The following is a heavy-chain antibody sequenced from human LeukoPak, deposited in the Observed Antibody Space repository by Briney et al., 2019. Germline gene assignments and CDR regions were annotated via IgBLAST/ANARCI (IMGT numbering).Heavy chain of an antibody. D-gene: IGHD3-22*01. CDR3: ARVRDYYDGSVYYFLDF. CDR1: GDSVSSNTAA. J-gene: IGHJ4*02. CDR2: TYCRSKWYY. Sequence: SQTLSLTCGISGDSVSSNTAAWSWIRQSPSRGLEWLGRTYCRSKWYYDYAASVKSRITINPDTSKNQFSLQLNSVTSEDTAVYFCARVRDYYDGSVYYFLDFWGQGTLVTVSS. V-gene: IGHV6-1*01.